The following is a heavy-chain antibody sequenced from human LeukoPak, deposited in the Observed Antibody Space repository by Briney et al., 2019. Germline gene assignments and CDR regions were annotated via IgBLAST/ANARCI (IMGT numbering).Heavy chain of an antibody. CDR2: VYPGDSDT. Sequence: GESLKISCKGSGYTFTNYWIHWVRQMPGKGLEWMGNVYPGDSDTRYSPSFQGQVTTSADKSITTTYLQWNSLKASDTAIYYCARQLDYGGFGAFGIWGQGTMVTVSS. CDR1: GYTFTNYW. J-gene: IGHJ3*02. V-gene: IGHV5-51*01. CDR3: ARQLDYGGFGAFGI. D-gene: IGHD4-23*01.